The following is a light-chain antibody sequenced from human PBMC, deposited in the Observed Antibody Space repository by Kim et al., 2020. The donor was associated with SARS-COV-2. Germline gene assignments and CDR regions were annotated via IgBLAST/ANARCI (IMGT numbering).Light chain of an antibody. CDR3: ATWDDSLRGWV. V-gene: IGLV1-47*01. CDR2: RND. CDR1: NANIGSNS. Sequence: GQSVTISCSGSNANIGSNSVYWNKQLPGTAPKLLIYRNDERPSGVPGRFSGSKSGTSVSLAISGLRAEDEADYYCATWDDSLRGWVFGGGTQLTVL. J-gene: IGLJ3*02.